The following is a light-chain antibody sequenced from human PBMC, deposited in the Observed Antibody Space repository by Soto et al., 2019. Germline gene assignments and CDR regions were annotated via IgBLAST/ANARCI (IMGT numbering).Light chain of an antibody. CDR3: QQYGNSPIT. Sequence: VVLTQSPGPLSVSPGERATLSCRASQSVGSDLAWYQQKPGQAPRLLIYGTSSRATGIPDRFSGSGSGTDFTLTISRLEPEDFAVYYCQQYGNSPITFGQGTRLEIK. CDR2: GTS. J-gene: IGKJ5*01. CDR1: QSVGSD. V-gene: IGKV3-20*01.